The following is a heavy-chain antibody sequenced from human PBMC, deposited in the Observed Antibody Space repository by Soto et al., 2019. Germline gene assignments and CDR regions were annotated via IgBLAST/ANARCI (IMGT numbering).Heavy chain of an antibody. V-gene: IGHV3-23*01. Sequence: EVQLLESGGGLVQPGGSLRLSCAASGFTFSSYAMSWVRQAPGKGLEWVSAISGSGGSTYYADSVKGRFAISRDNSKNTLYLQMNSLRAEDTAVYYCAKNTVGATYGLSFDYWGQGTLVTVSS. CDR3: AKNTVGATYGLSFDY. CDR2: ISGSGGST. D-gene: IGHD1-26*01. J-gene: IGHJ4*02. CDR1: GFTFSSYA.